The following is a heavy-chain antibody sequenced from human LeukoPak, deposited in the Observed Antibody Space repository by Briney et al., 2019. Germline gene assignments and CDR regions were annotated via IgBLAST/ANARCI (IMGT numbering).Heavy chain of an antibody. J-gene: IGHJ4*02. CDR3: AREPTVDTAMVFDY. CDR2: TYYRSKWYN. D-gene: IGHD5-18*01. V-gene: IGHV6-1*01. CDR1: GDIVSSNSAA. Sequence: QTLSLTFAISGDIVSSNSAAWNWIRQSPSRGLEWLGRTYYRSKWYNDYAVSVKSRITINPDTSKNQFSLQLNSVTPEDTAVYYCAREPTVDTAMVFDYWGQGTLVTVSS.